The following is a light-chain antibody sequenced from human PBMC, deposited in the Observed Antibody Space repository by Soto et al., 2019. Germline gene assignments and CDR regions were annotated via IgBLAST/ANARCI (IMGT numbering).Light chain of an antibody. V-gene: IGKV3-20*01. J-gene: IGKJ1*01. CDR3: QQYGSSPRT. CDR2: STS. CDR1: QSVTSPL. Sequence: EIVMTQSPGTLSLSPGERAPLSCRASQSVTSPLLAWSQQKPGQPPRLLIYSTSGRATGIPDRFSGSGSGTDFTLTISSLEPEDSAVYYCQQYGSSPRTFGQGTKVDIK.